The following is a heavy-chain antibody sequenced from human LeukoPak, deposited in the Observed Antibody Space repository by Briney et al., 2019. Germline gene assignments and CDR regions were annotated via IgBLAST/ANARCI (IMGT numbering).Heavy chain of an antibody. J-gene: IGHJ4*02. Sequence: ASETLSLTCTLSGGSISSSSYYWGWIRQPPGRGLEWIGSIYYSGSTYYNPSLKSRVTISVDTSKNQFSLKLSSVTAADPAVYYCARAGGLYGYWGQGTLVTVSS. CDR2: IYYSGST. V-gene: IGHV4-39*01. CDR1: GGSISSSSYY. CDR3: ARAGGLYGY. D-gene: IGHD2-8*02.